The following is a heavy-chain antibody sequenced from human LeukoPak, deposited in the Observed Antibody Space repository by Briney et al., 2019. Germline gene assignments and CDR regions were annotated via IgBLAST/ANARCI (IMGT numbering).Heavy chain of an antibody. D-gene: IGHD6-13*01. Sequence: GGSLRLSCAASALTFSNYWMNWVRQAPGKGVEWVAGIDEDGTEKYYVESVKGRFTISRDNAKKSVYLQMNSLRADDTAVYYCARAITAVDSYWGQGTLVTVSS. CDR2: IDEDGTEK. CDR1: ALTFSNYW. J-gene: IGHJ4*02. CDR3: ARAITAVDSY. V-gene: IGHV3-7*01.